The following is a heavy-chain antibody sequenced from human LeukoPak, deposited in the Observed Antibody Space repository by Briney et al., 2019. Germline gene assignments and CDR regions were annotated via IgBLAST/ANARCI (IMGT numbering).Heavy chain of an antibody. CDR3: ARLGRIAAEDTVDY. CDR2: IYPGDSDT. V-gene: IGHV5-51*01. D-gene: IGHD6-13*01. J-gene: IGHJ4*02. Sequence: GESLRISCKGYGYSFPSHWIGWVRHMPGKGLEWMGIIYPGDSDTRYSPSFQGQVTISADKSITTAYLQWSSLKAADTAMYYCARLGRIAAEDTVDYWGQGTLVTVSS. CDR1: GYSFPSHW.